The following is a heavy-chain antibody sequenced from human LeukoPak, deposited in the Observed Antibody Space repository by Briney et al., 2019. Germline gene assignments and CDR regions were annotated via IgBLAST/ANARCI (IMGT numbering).Heavy chain of an antibody. CDR1: GGSISSDY. CDR2: IHSSGST. J-gene: IGHJ3*02. CDR3: ARRNIAAFDI. D-gene: IGHD6-13*01. Sequence: SETLSLTCTVSGGSISSDYWSWIRQPAGKGLEWIGRIHSSGSTNYNPSLKSRVTISVDTSKNQFSLKLSSVTAADTAVYFCARRNIAAFDIWGQGTMVTVSS. V-gene: IGHV4-4*07.